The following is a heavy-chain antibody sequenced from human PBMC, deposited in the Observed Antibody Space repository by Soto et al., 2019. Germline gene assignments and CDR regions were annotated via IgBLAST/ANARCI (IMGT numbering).Heavy chain of an antibody. CDR1: GDGYSSSSVA. CDR2: TFYRSKWYS. CDR3: ARGKNTAFDF. D-gene: IGHD2-21*02. J-gene: IGHJ4*02. V-gene: IGHV6-1*01. Sequence: PSQTLSLTCVMSGDGYSSSSVASNWFRQSPSRGLEWLGRTFYRSKWYSEYAVSVKSRITINPDASKNQFSLQLNSVSPEDTALYYCARGKNTAFDFWGQGTLVTVSS.